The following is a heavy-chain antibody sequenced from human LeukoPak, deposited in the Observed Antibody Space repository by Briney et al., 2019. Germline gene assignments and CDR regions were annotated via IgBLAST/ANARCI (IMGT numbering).Heavy chain of an antibody. V-gene: IGHV3-30*02. CDR2: IRYDGSNK. D-gene: IGHD3-10*01. CDR3: AKGGSFYYGSGSLTHHFDY. CDR1: GFTFSSYG. Sequence: GGSLRLSCAASGFTFSSYGMHWVRQAPGKGLEWVAFIRYDGSNKYYADSVKGRFTISRDNSKNTLYLQMNSLRAEDTAVYYCAKGGSFYYGSGSLTHHFDYWGQGTLVTVSS. J-gene: IGHJ4*02.